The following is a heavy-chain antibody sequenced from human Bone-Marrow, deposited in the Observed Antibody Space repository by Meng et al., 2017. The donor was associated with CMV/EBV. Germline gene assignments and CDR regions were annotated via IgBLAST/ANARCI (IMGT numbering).Heavy chain of an antibody. J-gene: IGHJ4*02. CDR2: INHSGST. CDR1: GGSFSGYY. CDR3: ARALYSSSYFDY. Sequence: SETLSLTCAVYGGSFSGYYWSWIRQPPGKGLEWIGEINHSGSTNYNPSLKSRVTISVDTSKNQFSLKLSSVTAADTTVYYCARALYSSSYFDYWGPGTLVTGAS. V-gene: IGHV4-34*01. D-gene: IGHD6-6*01.